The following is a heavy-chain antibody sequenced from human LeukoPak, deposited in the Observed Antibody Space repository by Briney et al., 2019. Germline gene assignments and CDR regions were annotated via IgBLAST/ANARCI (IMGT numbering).Heavy chain of an antibody. J-gene: IGHJ3*02. V-gene: IGHV3-9*01. CDR2: ISWNSGSI. CDR3: AKAMITMVRGVIISMDAFDI. CDR1: GFTFDDYA. D-gene: IGHD3-10*01. Sequence: GGSLRLSCAASGFTFDDYAMHWVRQAPGKGLEGVSGISWNSGSIGYADSVKGRFTISRDNAKNSLYLQMNSLRAEDTALYYCAKAMITMVRGVIISMDAFDIWGQGTMVTVSS.